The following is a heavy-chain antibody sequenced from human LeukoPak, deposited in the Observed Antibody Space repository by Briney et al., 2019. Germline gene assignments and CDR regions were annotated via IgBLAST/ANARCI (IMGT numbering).Heavy chain of an antibody. CDR2: MNPSSGNT. CDR3: ASAPIVVVPAAYFQH. Sequence: ASVKVSCKASGYTFTNYEINWVRQGTGQGLEWLGWMNPSSGNTGYAQKFQGRVTMTRDTSTSTVYMELSSLRSEDTAVYYCASAPIVVVPAAYFQHWGQGTLVTVSS. CDR1: GYTFTNYE. J-gene: IGHJ1*01. V-gene: IGHV1-8*01. D-gene: IGHD2-2*01.